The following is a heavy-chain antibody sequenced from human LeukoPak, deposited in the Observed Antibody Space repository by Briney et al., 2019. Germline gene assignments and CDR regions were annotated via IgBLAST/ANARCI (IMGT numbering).Heavy chain of an antibody. J-gene: IGHJ6*03. Sequence: GASVKVSCKASGYTFTGYYMHWVRQAPGQGLEWMGWINPNSGGTNYAQKFQGRVTMTRDTSISTAYMELSRLRSDDTAVYYCARDLQRYCSGGSCYPYYYYYYMDVWGKGTTVTVSS. CDR3: ARDLQRYCSGGSCYPYYYYYYMDV. CDR1: GYTFTGYY. CDR2: INPNSGGT. V-gene: IGHV1-2*02. D-gene: IGHD2-15*01.